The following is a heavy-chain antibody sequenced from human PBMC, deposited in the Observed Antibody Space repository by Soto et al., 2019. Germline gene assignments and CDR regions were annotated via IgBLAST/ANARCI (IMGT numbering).Heavy chain of an antibody. CDR2: IIPIFGTA. J-gene: IGHJ6*02. V-gene: IGHV1-69*13. D-gene: IGHD3-3*01. CDR1: GGTFSSYA. Sequence: ASVKVSCTASGGTFSSYAISWVRQAPGQGLEWMGGIIPIFGTANYAQKFQGRVTITADESTSTAYMELSSLRSEDTAVYYCARLPGRYDFWSGYYTDYCYGMDVWGQGTTVTVSS. CDR3: ARLPGRYDFWSGYYTDYCYGMDV.